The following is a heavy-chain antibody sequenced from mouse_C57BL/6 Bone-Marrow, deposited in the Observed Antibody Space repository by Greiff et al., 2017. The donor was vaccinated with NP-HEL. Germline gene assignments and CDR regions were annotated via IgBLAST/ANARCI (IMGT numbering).Heavy chain of an antibody. CDR2: IYPRSGNT. V-gene: IGHV1-81*01. CDR1: GYTFTSYG. Sequence: VQLQESGAELARPGASVKLSCKASGYTFTSYGISWVKQRTGQGLEWIGEIYPRSGNTYYNEKFKGKATLTADKSSSTAYMELRSLTSEDSAVYFCARGGYGRPFDYWGQGTTLTVSS. D-gene: IGHD1-1*01. CDR3: ARGGYGRPFDY. J-gene: IGHJ2*01.